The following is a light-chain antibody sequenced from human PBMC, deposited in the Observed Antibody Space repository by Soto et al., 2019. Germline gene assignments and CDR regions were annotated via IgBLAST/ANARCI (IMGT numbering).Light chain of an antibody. V-gene: IGKV3D-15*01. CDR3: QQYSTSSRT. CDR2: GVS. Sequence: EIVMTQSPFTLSVSAGEGATLSCWASQSVSINLAWFQQKPGQAPRLLIYGVSTGATGIPDRFSGSGYGTDFNLTISRLETEDFAMYYCQQYSTSSRTFGRGTKVDIK. CDR1: QSVSIN. J-gene: IGKJ1*01.